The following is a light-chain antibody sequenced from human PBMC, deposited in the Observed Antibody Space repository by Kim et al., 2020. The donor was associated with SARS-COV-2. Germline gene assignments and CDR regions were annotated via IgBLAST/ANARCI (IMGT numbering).Light chain of an antibody. J-gene: IGLJ2*01. V-gene: IGLV3-19*01. CDR3: YSRASRGHRV. CDR1: SLRTYS. Sequence: SSELTQDPAVSVALGQTVRITCQGDSLRTYSASWYQQKPGQAPVLVIYGQDNRPSGLPDRFSAPRSGHTVSLTITGAPAEDEADSYCYSRASRGHRVFGG. CDR2: GQD.